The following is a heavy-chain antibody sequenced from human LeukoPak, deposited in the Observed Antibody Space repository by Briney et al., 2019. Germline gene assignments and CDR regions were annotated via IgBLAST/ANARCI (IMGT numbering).Heavy chain of an antibody. CDR3: ARVNWFDH. J-gene: IGHJ5*02. V-gene: IGHV4-4*02. CDR2: VYYSGST. Sequence: PSETLSLTCVVSGGSINNNKWWSWVRQPPGKGLEWIGDVYYSGSTNYNPSLKSRVTMSVDTSKNQFPLKLSSVTAADTAVYYCARVNWFDHWGQGTLVTVSS. CDR1: GGSINNNKW.